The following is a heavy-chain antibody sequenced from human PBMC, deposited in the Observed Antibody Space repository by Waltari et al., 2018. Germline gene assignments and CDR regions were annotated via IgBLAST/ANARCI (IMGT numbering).Heavy chain of an antibody. CDR1: GFTFSAHR. J-gene: IGHJ4*02. D-gene: IGHD3-3*01. CDR3: AIQISGVVF. Sequence: EVQLVESGGGLVQPGGSLSLSCAASGFTFSAHRMHWVRQAPGKGLVWVSLINADGRATLYADSVKGRFTMSRDNAKDTLYLQMNSLRGEDTAVYYCAIQISGVVFWGQGTLVTVSS. V-gene: IGHV3-74*01. CDR2: INADGRAT.